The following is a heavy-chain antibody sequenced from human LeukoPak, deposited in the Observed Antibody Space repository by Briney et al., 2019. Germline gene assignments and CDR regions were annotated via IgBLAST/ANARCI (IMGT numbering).Heavy chain of an antibody. CDR1: GFTFSDYE. J-gene: IGHJ4*02. Sequence: PGGSLRLSCAASGFTFSDYEMNWVRQAPGKGLEWVSHISTSGSIIHYADSVEGRFTISRDNAKNSLYLQMNSLRAEDTALYYCARAPYGDNGYTAEVADYWGQGTLVTVSS. CDR2: ISTSGSII. D-gene: IGHD3-16*01. CDR3: ARAPYGDNGYTAEVADY. V-gene: IGHV3-48*03.